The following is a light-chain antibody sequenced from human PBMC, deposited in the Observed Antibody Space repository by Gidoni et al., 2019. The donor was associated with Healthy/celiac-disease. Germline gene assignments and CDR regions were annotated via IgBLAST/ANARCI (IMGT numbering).Light chain of an antibody. CDR3: QQSYSTLAWT. V-gene: IGKV1-39*01. CDR1: QSISSY. Sequence: DIQMNQSQSSLSASVGDRVTITCPGSQSISSYLNWYQQKPGKAPKLLIYAASSLQSGVPSRFSGSGSGTDFTLTISSLHPEDFATYYCQQSYSTLAWTFGQGTKVEIK. CDR2: AAS. J-gene: IGKJ1*01.